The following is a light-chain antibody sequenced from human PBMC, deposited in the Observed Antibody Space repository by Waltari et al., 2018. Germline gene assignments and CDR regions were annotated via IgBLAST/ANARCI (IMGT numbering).Light chain of an antibody. Sequence: DIQVTQSTSTLSASVGDRHSITCRAKESISSSLVCFQQKPGKGPKLLFYGASTLQRWAPTRFGGSASGTEFTLTSSSLQPDDFASYCCQQYCHLSTFGEGTKVEIK. CDR2: GAS. V-gene: IGKV1-5*03. J-gene: IGKJ1*01. CDR1: ESISSS. CDR3: QQYCHLST.